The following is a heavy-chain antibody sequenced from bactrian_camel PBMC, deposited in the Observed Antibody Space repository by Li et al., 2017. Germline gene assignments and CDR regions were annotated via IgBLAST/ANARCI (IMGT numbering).Heavy chain of an antibody. CDR2: IDRDRRT. J-gene: IGHJ4*01. D-gene: IGHD2*01. V-gene: IGHV3S55*01. Sequence: HVQLVESGGGSVQFGGSLRVSCAASGYTFGSRCMGWFRQASGQERVAVASIDRDRRTWYPDTVKGRFTISRDNAKNMLYLQMNDLQPTDTGLYYCSTKLSERGQGTQVTVSA. CDR1: GYTFGSRC.